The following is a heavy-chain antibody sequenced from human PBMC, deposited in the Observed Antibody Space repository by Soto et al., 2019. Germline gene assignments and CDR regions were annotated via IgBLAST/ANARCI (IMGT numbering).Heavy chain of an antibody. D-gene: IGHD2-15*01. CDR2: ISYDGSNK. CDR3: ARERRYCSGGSCYSEGAFDI. J-gene: IGHJ3*02. CDR1: GFTFSSYA. Sequence: GGSLRLSCAASGFTFSSYAMHWVRQAPGKGLEWVAVISYDGSNKYYADSVKGRFTISRDNSKNRLYLQMNSLRAEDTAVYYCARERRYCSGGSCYSEGAFDIWGQGTMVTVSS. V-gene: IGHV3-30-3*01.